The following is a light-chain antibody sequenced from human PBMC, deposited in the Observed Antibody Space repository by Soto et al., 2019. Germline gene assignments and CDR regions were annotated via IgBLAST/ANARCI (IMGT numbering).Light chain of an antibody. CDR1: QSVSSSY. CDR3: QHYGNSPPMYT. V-gene: IGKV3-20*01. CDR2: GAS. Sequence: EIVLTQSPGTLSLSPGERATLSCRASQSVSSSYLLWYQQKPGQAPRLLIYGASNSATGTPDRFSGSGSGTDFTLTISRLEPEDFAVYYCQHYGNSPPMYTFGQGTKLEIK. J-gene: IGKJ2*01.